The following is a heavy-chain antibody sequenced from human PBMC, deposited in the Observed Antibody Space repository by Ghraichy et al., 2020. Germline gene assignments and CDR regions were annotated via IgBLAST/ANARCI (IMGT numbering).Heavy chain of an antibody. CDR3: ASRPPPHRGPLDF. Sequence: GGSLRLSCAASGFTFSSYEMNWVRQAPGKGLEWVSFISSSGTTIYSADSVKGRFTISRDNAKNLLYLQMHSLRAEDTAFYYCASRPPPHRGPLDFWGQGTLVTVSS. J-gene: IGHJ4*02. V-gene: IGHV3-48*03. CDR1: GFTFSSYE. D-gene: IGHD2-15*01. CDR2: ISSSGTTI.